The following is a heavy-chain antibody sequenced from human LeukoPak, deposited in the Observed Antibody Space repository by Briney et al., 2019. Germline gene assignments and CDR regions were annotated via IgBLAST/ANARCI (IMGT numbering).Heavy chain of an antibody. CDR2: INHSGST. CDR1: GGSFSGYY. J-gene: IGHJ6*02. D-gene: IGHD5-18*01. CDR3: ARDYGYSYGRAYYYYGMDV. Sequence: SETLSLTCAVYGGSFSGYYWSWIRQPPGKGLEWSGEINHSGSTNYNPSLKSRVTISVDTSKNQFSLKLSSVTAADTAVYYCARDYGYSYGRAYYYYGMDVWGQGTTVTVSS. V-gene: IGHV4-34*01.